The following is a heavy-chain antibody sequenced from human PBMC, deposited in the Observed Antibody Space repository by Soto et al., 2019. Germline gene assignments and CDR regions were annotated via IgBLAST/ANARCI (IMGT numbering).Heavy chain of an antibody. V-gene: IGHV3-53*01. Sequence: PGGSLRLSCSASGFSVNNSYMTWVRQAPGRRPEWVSVIYTRGTTHYADFATGRFTFSRENSKNTLYLQMDSLRPEDTAVYYCAKLSGYYFQXWGPGTLVTVSX. J-gene: IGHJ4*02. CDR2: IYTRGTT. CDR3: AKLSGYYFQX. D-gene: IGHD3-22*01. CDR1: GFSVNNSY.